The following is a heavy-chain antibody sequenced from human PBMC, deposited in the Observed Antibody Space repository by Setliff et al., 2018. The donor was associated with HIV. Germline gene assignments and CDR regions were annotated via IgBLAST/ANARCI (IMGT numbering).Heavy chain of an antibody. CDR3: ARAHFLVAMTRNWFDP. Sequence: ASSEGPCKASGYTFTDFYIHWMRQAPGQGLEWLGRIDPKSGVANYLKKFQGRVIMTRDTSTNTAYMELIRPRFDDTAVYFCARAHFLVAMTRNWFDPWGQGTLVTVSS. J-gene: IGHJ5*02. V-gene: IGHV1-2*06. CDR1: GYTFTDFY. D-gene: IGHD5-12*01. CDR2: IDPKSGVA.